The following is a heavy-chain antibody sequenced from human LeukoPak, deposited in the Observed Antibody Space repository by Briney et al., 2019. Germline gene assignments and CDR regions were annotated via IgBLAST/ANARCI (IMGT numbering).Heavy chain of an antibody. J-gene: IGHJ4*02. CDR1: GGSISSGGYY. Sequence: PSQTLSLTCTVSGGSISSGGYYWSWIRQPPGKGLEWIGYIYYSGSTNYNPSLKSRVTISVDTSKNQFSLKLSSVTAADTAVYYCARASVVITDTYYFDYWGQGTLFTVSS. D-gene: IGHD3-22*01. CDR3: ARASVVITDTYYFDY. V-gene: IGHV4-61*08. CDR2: IYYSGST.